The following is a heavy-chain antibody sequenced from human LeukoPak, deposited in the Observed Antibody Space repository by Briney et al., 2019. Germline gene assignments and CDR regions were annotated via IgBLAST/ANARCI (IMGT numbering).Heavy chain of an antibody. CDR1: GGSISSGSYY. Sequence: SQTLSLTCTVSGGSISSGSYYWSWIRQPAGKGLEWIGRIYTSGSTNYNPSLKSRVTISVDTSKNQFSLKLSSVTAADTAVYYCARNGLDGSGSYPPYYYYYYMDVWGKGTTVTISS. V-gene: IGHV4-61*02. J-gene: IGHJ6*03. CDR3: ARNGLDGSGSYPPYYYYYYMDV. CDR2: IYTSGST. D-gene: IGHD3-10*01.